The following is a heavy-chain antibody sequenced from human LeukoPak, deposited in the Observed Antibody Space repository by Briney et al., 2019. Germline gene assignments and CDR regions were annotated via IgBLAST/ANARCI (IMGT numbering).Heavy chain of an antibody. CDR2: ISDGGSTT. D-gene: IGHD3-22*01. Sequence: GGSLRLSCAASGFTFSSYWMHWVRQAPGKGLVWVSRISDGGSTTTYADSVKGRFTISRDNAKNTLYLQMNGLRAKDTAVYYCSRSAYYDGSGNYYDYWGQGTLVTVSS. CDR1: GFTFSSYW. CDR3: SRSAYYDGSGNYYDY. V-gene: IGHV3-74*01. J-gene: IGHJ4*02.